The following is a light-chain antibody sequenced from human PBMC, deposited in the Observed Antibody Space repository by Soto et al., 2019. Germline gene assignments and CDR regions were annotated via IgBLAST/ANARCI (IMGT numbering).Light chain of an antibody. CDR2: EVS. CDR1: GSDVGGYNY. V-gene: IGLV2-14*01. J-gene: IGLJ2*01. Sequence: QSALTQPASVSGSFGQSITISCTGTGSDVGGYNYVSWYQQHPVKAPKVMIYEVSIRPSGVSTRFSGSKSGNTASLSISGLKAEDEAEYYCSSYRSTNAVVFGGGTKLTVL. CDR3: SSYRSTNAVV.